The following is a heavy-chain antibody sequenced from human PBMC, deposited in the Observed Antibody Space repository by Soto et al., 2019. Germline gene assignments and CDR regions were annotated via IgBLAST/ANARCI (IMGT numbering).Heavy chain of an antibody. Sequence: GESLKISCKGSGYSFAGYWITWVRQKPGKGLEWMGRIDPSDSQTYYSPSFRGHVTISVTKSITTVFLQWSSLRASDTAMYYCARQIYDSDTGPNFQYYFDSWGQGTPVTISS. D-gene: IGHD3-22*01. CDR3: ARQIYDSDTGPNFQYYFDS. CDR1: GYSFAGYW. V-gene: IGHV5-10-1*01. J-gene: IGHJ4*02. CDR2: IDPSDSQT.